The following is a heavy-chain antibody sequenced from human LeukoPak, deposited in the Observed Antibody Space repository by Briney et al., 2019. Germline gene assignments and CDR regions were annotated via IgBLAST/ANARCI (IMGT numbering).Heavy chain of an antibody. Sequence: ASVKVSCKASGGTFSSYAISWVRQAPGQGLEWMGRIIPTLGIANYAQKFQGRVTITADKSTSTAYMELSSLRSEDTAVYYCARSAVTTPGSFDPWGQGTLVTVSS. CDR2: IIPTLGIA. V-gene: IGHV1-69*04. D-gene: IGHD4-17*01. J-gene: IGHJ5*02. CDR1: GGTFSSYA. CDR3: ARSAVTTPGSFDP.